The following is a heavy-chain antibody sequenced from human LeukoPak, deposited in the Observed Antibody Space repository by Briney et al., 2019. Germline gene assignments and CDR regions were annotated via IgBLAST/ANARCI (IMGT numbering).Heavy chain of an antibody. CDR1: GFTFSSYG. J-gene: IGHJ6*02. V-gene: IGHV3-30*18. CDR2: ISYDGSNK. D-gene: IGHD5-12*01. CDR3: AKGWLAGGMDV. Sequence: GGSLRLSCAASGFTFSSYGMHWVRQAPGKGLEWVAVISYDGSNKYYADSVKGRFTISRDNSKNTLYLQMNSLRAEDTAVYYCAKGWLAGGMDVWGQGTTVTVSS.